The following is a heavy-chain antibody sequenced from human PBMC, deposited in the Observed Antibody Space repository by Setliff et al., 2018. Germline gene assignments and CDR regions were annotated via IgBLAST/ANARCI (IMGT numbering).Heavy chain of an antibody. CDR1: GYTFTNYG. CDR3: ARGTRGYSYGPIDAFDI. CDR2: IGAYNGNT. J-gene: IGHJ3*02. D-gene: IGHD5-18*01. Sequence: GASVKVSCKASGYTFTNYGVTWVRQAPGQGLEWMGWIGAYNGNTYNAHKFQGRVTMTSDTSTSTAYMELRSLRSEDTAVYYYARGTRGYSYGPIDAFDIWGQGTMVTVSS. V-gene: IGHV1-18*01.